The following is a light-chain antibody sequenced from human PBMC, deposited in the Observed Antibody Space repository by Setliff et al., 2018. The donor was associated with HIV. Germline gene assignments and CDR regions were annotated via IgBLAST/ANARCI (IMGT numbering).Light chain of an antibody. CDR3: SSYTGSSTYV. J-gene: IGLJ1*01. Sequence: QSALAQPASVSGSPGQSITISCTGTSSDVGGYNYVSWYQPHPGKAPKLIIYDVSNRPSGVSNRFSGSKSGKTASLTISGLQAEDEADYYCSSYTGSSTYVFGTGTKVTVL. CDR2: DVS. CDR1: SSDVGGYNY. V-gene: IGLV2-14*01.